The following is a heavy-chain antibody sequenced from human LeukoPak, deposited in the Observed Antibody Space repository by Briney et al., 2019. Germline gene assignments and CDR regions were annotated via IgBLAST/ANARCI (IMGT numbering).Heavy chain of an antibody. CDR2: ICYSGST. D-gene: IGHD3-22*01. J-gene: IGHJ4*02. Sequence: SETLSLTCTVSGGSISSGGYYWSWIRQHPGKGLEWIGYICYSGSTYYNPSLKSRVTISVDTSKNQFSLKLSSVTAADTAVYYCARALSTFYDSSGYPPLKTFDYWGQGTLVTVSS. V-gene: IGHV4-31*03. CDR3: ARALSTFYDSSGYPPLKTFDY. CDR1: GGSISSGGYY.